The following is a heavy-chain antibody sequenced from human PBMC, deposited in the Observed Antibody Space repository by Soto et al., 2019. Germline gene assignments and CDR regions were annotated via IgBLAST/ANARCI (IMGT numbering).Heavy chain of an antibody. D-gene: IGHD1-1*01. CDR1: GGSFSDYY. CDR3: SRGRRNALAYTSRYFDL. J-gene: IGHJ2*01. V-gene: IGHV4-34*01. CDR2: INHSGTT. Sequence: QVQLQQWGAGLLKPSETLSLTCAVFGGSFSDYYWIWIRQPPGKRLEWIGEINHSGTTNYNPSLKSRVTLSVATSKTQFSLKLSSVTSASSAVYYCSRGRRNALAYTSRYFDLCGRGTLVTVSS.